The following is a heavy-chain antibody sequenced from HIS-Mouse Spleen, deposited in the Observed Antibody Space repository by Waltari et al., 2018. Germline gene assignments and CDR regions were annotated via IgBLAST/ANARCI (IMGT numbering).Heavy chain of an antibody. D-gene: IGHD1-20*01. Sequence: QVQLVQSGAEVKKPGASVKVSCKASGYTFTGYYMHWVRQAPGQGLEWMGWINPNSGGKNYAQKFQGRVTMTRDTSISTAYMELSRLRSDDTAVYYCARDYVNWSAFDIWGQGTMVTVSS. CDR2: INPNSGGK. V-gene: IGHV1-2*02. J-gene: IGHJ3*02. CDR3: ARDYVNWSAFDI. CDR1: GYTFTGYY.